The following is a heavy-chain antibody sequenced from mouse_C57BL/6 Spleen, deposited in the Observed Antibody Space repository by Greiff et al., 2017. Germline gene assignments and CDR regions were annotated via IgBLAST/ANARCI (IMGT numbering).Heavy chain of an antibody. Sequence: EVKLVESGGDLVKPGGSLKLSCAASGFTFSSYGMSWVRQTPDKRLEWVATISSGGSYTYYPDSVKGRFTISRDNAKNTLYLQMSSLKSEDTAMYYGASIYDYYPWFAYWGQGTLVTVSA. J-gene: IGHJ3*01. D-gene: IGHD2-4*01. CDR1: GFTFSSYG. V-gene: IGHV5-6*01. CDR2: ISSGGSYT. CDR3: ASIYDYYPWFAY.